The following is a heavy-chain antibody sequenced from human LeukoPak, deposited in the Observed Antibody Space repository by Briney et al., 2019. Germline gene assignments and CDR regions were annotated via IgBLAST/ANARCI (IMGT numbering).Heavy chain of an antibody. J-gene: IGHJ3*02. V-gene: IGHV1-2*02. CDR3: XXXXXXXXXTVTTYGDDAFDI. Sequence: ASVKVSCKASGYTFTGYYMHWVRQAPGQGLEWMGWINPNSGGTNYAQKFQGRVTMTRDTSISTAYMELSRLRSDDTSVYYCXXXXXXXXXTVTTYGDDAFDIWGQGTMVTVSS. CDR2: INPNSGGT. D-gene: IGHD4-17*01. CDR1: GYTFTGYY.